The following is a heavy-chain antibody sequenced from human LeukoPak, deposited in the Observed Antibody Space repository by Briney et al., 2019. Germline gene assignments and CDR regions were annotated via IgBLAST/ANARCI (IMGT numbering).Heavy chain of an antibody. J-gene: IGHJ6*02. CDR3: AREPHSNYLGYGMDV. Sequence: PGGSLRLSCAASGFTFSSWAMHWVRQAPGKGLEWVAVIWYDGGNKYYVDSVKGRFTISRDNSKNTLYLQMNSLRAEDTAVYYCAREPHSNYLGYGMDVWGQGTTVTVSS. D-gene: IGHD4-11*01. V-gene: IGHV3-33*01. CDR1: GFTFSSWA. CDR2: IWYDGGNK.